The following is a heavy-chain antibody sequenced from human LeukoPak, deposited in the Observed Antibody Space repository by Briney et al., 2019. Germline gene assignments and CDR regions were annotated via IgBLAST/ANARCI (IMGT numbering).Heavy chain of an antibody. D-gene: IGHD3-22*01. Sequence: ASVKVSCKASGGTFSSYAISWLRQAPGQGLEWMGRIIPILGIANYAQKFQGRVTITADKSTSTAYMELSSLGSEDTAVYYCARDAYDSSGYYLSYFDYWGQGTLVTVSS. CDR1: GGTFSSYA. V-gene: IGHV1-69*04. CDR2: IIPILGIA. CDR3: ARDAYDSSGYYLSYFDY. J-gene: IGHJ4*02.